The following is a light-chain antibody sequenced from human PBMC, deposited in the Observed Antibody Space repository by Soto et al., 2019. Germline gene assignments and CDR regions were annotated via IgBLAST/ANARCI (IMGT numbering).Light chain of an antibody. V-gene: IGLV2-23*02. J-gene: IGLJ7*01. CDR3: CSYGGSRAV. CDR2: EVS. CDR1: SSDVGSHNL. Sequence: QSALTQPASVSGSPGQSITISCTGTSSDVGSHNLVSWYQQHPGQAPKLMIYEVSKRPFGVSTRISASKSGNTASPTISALHAADEADYYCCSYGGSRAVFGGGTQLTVL.